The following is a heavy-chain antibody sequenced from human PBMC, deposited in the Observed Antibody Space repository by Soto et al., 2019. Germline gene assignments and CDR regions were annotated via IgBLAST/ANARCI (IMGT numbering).Heavy chain of an antibody. J-gene: IGHJ3*01. CDR1: GGTFSTYT. Sequence: QVHLVQSGAEVRKPGSSVKVSCKTSGGTFSTYTIYWVRQAPGQGLEWMGRIIPLFGTTRYAQNIQDRVTITAEESTSNTYMELSSLRAEDTALYYCERRLDGSANEGFDVWGEGTAVTVSA. CDR2: IIPLFGTT. D-gene: IGHD2-15*01. V-gene: IGHV1-69*18. CDR3: ERRLDGSANEGFDV.